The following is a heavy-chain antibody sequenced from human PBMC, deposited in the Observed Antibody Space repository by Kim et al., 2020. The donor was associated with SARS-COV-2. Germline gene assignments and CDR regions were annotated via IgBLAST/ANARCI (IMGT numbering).Heavy chain of an antibody. CDR3: AREPWGGSSGWRGYYYYGMDV. CDR1: GGSISSYY. Sequence: SETLSLTCTVSGGSISSYYWSWIRQPPGKGLEWIGYIYYSGSTNYNPSLKSRVTISVDTSKNQFSLKLSSVTAADTAVYYCAREPWGGSSGWRGYYYYGMDVWGQGTTVTVSS. V-gene: IGHV4-59*01. D-gene: IGHD6-19*01. CDR2: IYYSGST. J-gene: IGHJ6*02.